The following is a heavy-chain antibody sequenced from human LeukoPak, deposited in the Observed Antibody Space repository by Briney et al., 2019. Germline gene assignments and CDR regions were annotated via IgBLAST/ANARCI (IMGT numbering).Heavy chain of an antibody. D-gene: IGHD3-22*01. CDR3: ASRTYYYDSSGYFSDAFDI. V-gene: IGHV4-59*08. CDR1: GGSISSYY. CDR2: IYYSGST. Sequence: SETLSLTCTVSGGSISSYYWSWIRQPPGKGLEWIGYIYYSGSTNYNPSLKSRVTISVDTSKNQFSLKLSSVTAADTAVYYCASRTYYYDSSGYFSDAFDIWGQGTMVAVSS. J-gene: IGHJ3*02.